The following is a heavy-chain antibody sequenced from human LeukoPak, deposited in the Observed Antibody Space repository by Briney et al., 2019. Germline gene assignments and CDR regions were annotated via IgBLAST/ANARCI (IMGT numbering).Heavy chain of an antibody. D-gene: IGHD2-15*01. CDR3: AKGDRFKNAATNWFDP. V-gene: IGHV3-23*01. CDR2: ISGSGGST. Sequence: PGGSLRLSCAASGFTFSSYAMSWVRQAPGKGLEWVSAISGSGGSTYYADSVKGRFTISRDNSKSTLYLQMNSLRAGDTAVYYCAKGDRFKNAATNWFDPWGQGTLVTVSS. J-gene: IGHJ5*02. CDR1: GFTFSSYA.